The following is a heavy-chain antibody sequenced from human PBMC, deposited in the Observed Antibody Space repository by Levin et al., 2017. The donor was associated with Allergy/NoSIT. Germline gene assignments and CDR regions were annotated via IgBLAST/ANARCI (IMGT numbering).Heavy chain of an antibody. D-gene: IGHD6-19*01. Sequence: GESLKISCKGSGYSFTSYWISWVRQMPGKGLEWMGRIDPSDSYTNYSPSFQGHVTISADKSISTAYLQWSSLKASDTAMYYCARSQWLDDDMDVWGKGTTVTVSS. CDR1: GYSFTSYW. V-gene: IGHV5-10-1*01. J-gene: IGHJ6*03. CDR3: ARSQWLDDDMDV. CDR2: IDPSDSYT.